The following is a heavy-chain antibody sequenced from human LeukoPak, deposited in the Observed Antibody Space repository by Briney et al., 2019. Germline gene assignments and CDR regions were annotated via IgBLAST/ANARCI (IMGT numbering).Heavy chain of an antibody. CDR3: ARGASSYYDSSDYFDY. J-gene: IGHJ4*02. Sequence: DSVKVSCKASGYTFSDYYIHWVRQAPGQGLEWMGWISVYNGNTNYAQKLQGRVTMTTDTSTSTAYMELRSPRSDDTAVYYCARGASSYYDSSDYFDYWGQGTLVTVSS. D-gene: IGHD3-22*01. V-gene: IGHV1-18*04. CDR2: ISVYNGNT. CDR1: GYTFSDYY.